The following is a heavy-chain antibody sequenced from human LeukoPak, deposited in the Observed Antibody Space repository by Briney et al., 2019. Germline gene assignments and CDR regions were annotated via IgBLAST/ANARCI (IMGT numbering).Heavy chain of an antibody. D-gene: IGHD6-13*01. CDR2: IYYSGSS. Sequence: PSQTLSLTCTVPGGSISSGGYYWSWIRQHPGKGLEWIGYIYYSGSSYYNPSLKSRVTISVDTSKNQFSLNLSSMTAADTAVYYCARGLTSSSWASPFDQWGQGTLVTVSS. V-gene: IGHV4-31*03. CDR1: GGSISSGGYY. CDR3: ARGLTSSSWASPFDQ. J-gene: IGHJ4*02.